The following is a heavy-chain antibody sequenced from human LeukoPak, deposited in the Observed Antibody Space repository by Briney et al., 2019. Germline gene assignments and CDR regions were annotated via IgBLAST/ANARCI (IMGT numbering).Heavy chain of an antibody. CDR2: ISSSSSYI. CDR1: GFTFSSYS. Sequence: GGSLRLSCAASGFTFSSYSMNWVRQAPGKGLEWVSSISSSSSYIYYADSVKGRFTISRDNGKNSLYLQMNSLRAEDTAVYYCAVAAAGTYDYWGQGTLVTVSS. V-gene: IGHV3-21*01. J-gene: IGHJ4*02. D-gene: IGHD6-13*01. CDR3: AVAAAGTYDY.